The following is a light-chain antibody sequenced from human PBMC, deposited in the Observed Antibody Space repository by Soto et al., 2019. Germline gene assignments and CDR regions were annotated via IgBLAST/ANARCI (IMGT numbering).Light chain of an antibody. Sequence: QSVLTQPPSASGTPGQRVTISCSGGSSSIGSNAVNWYQQLPGTAPKLLIYTNSQRPSGVPDRFSGSKSGTSASLAISGLQSEDEADYYCAAWDDSLNGVVFGGGTKVTVL. CDR2: TNS. CDR3: AAWDDSLNGVV. CDR1: SSSIGSNA. J-gene: IGLJ2*01. V-gene: IGLV1-44*01.